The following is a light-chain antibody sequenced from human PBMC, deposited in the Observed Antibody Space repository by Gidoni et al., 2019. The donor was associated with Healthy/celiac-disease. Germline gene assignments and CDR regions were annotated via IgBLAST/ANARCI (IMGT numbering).Light chain of an antibody. CDR2: EVS. CDR1: SSDVGSYNL. CDR3: CSYAGSSTPV. V-gene: IGLV2-23*02. J-gene: IGLJ2*01. Sequence: QSALTQPASVSGSPGQSITISCTGTSSDVGSYNLVSWYQQLPGKAPKLMIYEVSKRPSGVSNRFSGSKSGNTASLTISGLQAEDEADYYCCSYAGSSTPVFGGGTKLTVL.